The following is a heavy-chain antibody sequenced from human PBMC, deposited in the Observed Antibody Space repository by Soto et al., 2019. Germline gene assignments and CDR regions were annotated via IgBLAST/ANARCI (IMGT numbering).Heavy chain of an antibody. D-gene: IGHD3-3*01. CDR3: ARGLFIWSGFGDYYGMDV. CDR2: MNPNSGNT. Sequence: GASVKVSCKASGYTFTSYDINWVRQATGQGLEWMGWMNPNSGNTGYAQKFQGRVTMTRNTSISTAYMELSSLRSEDTAVYYCARGLFIWSGFGDYYGMDVWGQGTTVTVSS. J-gene: IGHJ6*02. V-gene: IGHV1-8*01. CDR1: GYTFTSYD.